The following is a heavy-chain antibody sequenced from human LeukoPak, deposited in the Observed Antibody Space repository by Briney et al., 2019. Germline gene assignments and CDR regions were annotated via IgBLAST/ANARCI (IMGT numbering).Heavy chain of an antibody. Sequence: SETLSLTCTVSGGSISSYYWSRIRQPPGKGLEWIGYIYYSGSTNYNPSLKSRVTISVDTSKNQFSLKLSSVTAADTAVYYCARMAMDCSSTSCYRYYYYGMDVWAKGPRSPSP. CDR3: ARMAMDCSSTSCYRYYYYGMDV. CDR2: IYYSGST. CDR1: GGSISSYY. J-gene: IGHJ6*02. V-gene: IGHV4-59*08. D-gene: IGHD2-2*02.